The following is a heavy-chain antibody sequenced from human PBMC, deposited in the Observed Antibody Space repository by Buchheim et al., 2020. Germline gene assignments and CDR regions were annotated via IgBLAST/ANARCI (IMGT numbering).Heavy chain of an antibody. J-gene: IGHJ6*02. CDR2: IWYDGGNK. V-gene: IGHV3-33*01. Sequence: QVQLVESGGGVVQPGRYLRLSCAASGFTFSSYGMHWVRQAPGKGLEWVAVIWYDGGNKYYVDSVKGRFTISRDNSKNTLYLQMNSLRAEDTAVYYCARTAPPRASYYGMDVWGQGTT. CDR1: GFTFSSYG. D-gene: IGHD5-18*01. CDR3: ARTAPPRASYYGMDV.